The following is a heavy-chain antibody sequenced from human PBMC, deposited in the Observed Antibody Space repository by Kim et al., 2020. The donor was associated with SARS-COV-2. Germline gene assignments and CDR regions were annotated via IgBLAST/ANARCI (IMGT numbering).Heavy chain of an antibody. V-gene: IGHV4-31*02. J-gene: IGHJ4*02. D-gene: IGHD3-10*01. Sequence: GRTYYTPTLKSRVTISVDTSKNQFSLKLSSVTAADTAVYYCARDRSGSFDYWGQGTLVTVSS. CDR2: GRT. CDR3: ARDRSGSFDY.